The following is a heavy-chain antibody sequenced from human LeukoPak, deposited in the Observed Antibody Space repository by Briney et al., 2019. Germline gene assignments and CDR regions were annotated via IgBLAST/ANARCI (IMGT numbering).Heavy chain of an antibody. CDR1: GGSIRDYQ. J-gene: IGHJ5*02. D-gene: IGHD5-12*01. Sequence: SETLSLTCAVSGGSIRDYQWSWIRQPPGKGLEWIGHINTNGRTDYNPSPRRRLTFSVDTSRDQFSLKLSSVTAADTAMYYCATSYDYKVAPFDPRGQGTLVPVSS. CDR2: INTNGRT. CDR3: ATSYDYKVAPFDP. V-gene: IGHV4-4*09.